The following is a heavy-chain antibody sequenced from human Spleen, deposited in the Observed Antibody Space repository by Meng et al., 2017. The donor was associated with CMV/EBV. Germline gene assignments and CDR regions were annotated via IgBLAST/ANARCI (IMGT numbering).Heavy chain of an antibody. D-gene: IGHD1-1*01. V-gene: IGHV4-59*02. CDR2: ISSTGYL. J-gene: IGHJ3*02. CDR3: AGPDDKGSSPHDPSDI. CDR1: GASVSTNY. Sequence: SETLSLTCSVSGASVSTNYWSWSRRPPGKGLEYIGSISSTGYLEYSPSLRGRVTISLDTSRNRLSLRLTSVTAADTATYYCAGPDDKGSSPHDPSDIWGQGTMVTVSS.